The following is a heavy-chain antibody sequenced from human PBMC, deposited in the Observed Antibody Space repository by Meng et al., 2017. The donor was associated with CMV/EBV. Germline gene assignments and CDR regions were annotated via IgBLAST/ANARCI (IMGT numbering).Heavy chain of an antibody. Sequence: TFSSYAISWVRQAPGQGLEWMGGIIPIFGTANYAQKFQGGVTITTDESTSTAYMELSSLRSEDTAVYYCARGGGTIFGVVTNNWFDPWGQGTLVTVSS. V-gene: IGHV1-69*05. CDR1: TFSSYA. CDR2: IIPIFGTA. J-gene: IGHJ5*02. D-gene: IGHD3-3*01. CDR3: ARGGGTIFGVVTNNWFDP.